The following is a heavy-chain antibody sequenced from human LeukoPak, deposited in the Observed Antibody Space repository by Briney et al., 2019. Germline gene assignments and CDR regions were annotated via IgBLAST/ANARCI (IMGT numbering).Heavy chain of an antibody. CDR3: ARVGIVGATTSYYYYGMDV. J-gene: IGHJ6*02. V-gene: IGHV1-2*02. CDR2: INPNSGGT. Sequence: GASVKVSCKASGYTFTGYYMHWVRQAPGQGLEWMGWINPNSGGTNYAQKFRGRVTMTRDTSISTAYMELSRLRSDDTAVYYCARVGIVGATTSYYYYGMDVWGQGTTVTVSS. CDR1: GYTFTGYY. D-gene: IGHD1-26*01.